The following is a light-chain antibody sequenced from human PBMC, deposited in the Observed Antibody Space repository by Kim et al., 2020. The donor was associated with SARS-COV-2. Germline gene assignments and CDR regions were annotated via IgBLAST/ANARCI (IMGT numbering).Light chain of an antibody. CDR1: SLRSYY. Sequence: TVRITCQGDSLRSYYASWYQQKPGQAPVLVIYGKNNRPSGIPDRFSGSSSGNTASLTITGAQAEDEADYYCNSRDSSGNHLEVFGTGTKVTVL. CDR2: GKN. CDR3: NSRDSSGNHLEV. V-gene: IGLV3-19*01. J-gene: IGLJ1*01.